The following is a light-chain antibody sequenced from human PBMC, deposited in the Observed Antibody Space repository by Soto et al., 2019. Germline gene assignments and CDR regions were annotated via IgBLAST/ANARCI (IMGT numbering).Light chain of an antibody. J-gene: IGLJ3*02. V-gene: IGLV2-23*01. CDR3: CSYAGSSTP. CDR2: EGS. CDR1: RSDVGSYNL. Sequence: QSALTQPASVSGSPGQSLTISCTGTRSDVGSYNLVSWYQQHPGKAPKLMIYEGSKRPSGVSNRFSGSKSGNTASLTISGLQAEDEADYYCCSYAGSSTPFGGGTKLTVL.